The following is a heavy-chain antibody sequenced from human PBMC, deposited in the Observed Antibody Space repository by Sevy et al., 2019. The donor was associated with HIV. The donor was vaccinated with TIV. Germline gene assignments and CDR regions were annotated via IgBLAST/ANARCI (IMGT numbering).Heavy chain of an antibody. J-gene: IGHJ4*02. CDR1: GFTFSSYS. CDR3: ARGIVVVITTSIENFDY. D-gene: IGHD3-22*01. CDR2: ISSSSSTI. V-gene: IGHV3-48*02. Sequence: GGSLRLSCAASGFTFSSYSMNWVRQAPGKGLEWVSYISSSSSTIYYADSVKGRFTISRDNAKNSLYLQMNSLRDEDTAVYYCARGIVVVITTSIENFDYWGQRTLVTVSS.